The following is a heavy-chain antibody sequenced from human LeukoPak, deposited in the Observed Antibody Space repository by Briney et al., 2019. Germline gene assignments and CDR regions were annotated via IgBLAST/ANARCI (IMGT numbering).Heavy chain of an antibody. CDR1: GGSFSRYY. CDR3: TRGARISETGYFDF. J-gene: IGHJ4*03. CDR2: IDHRGDT. V-gene: IGHV4-34*01. D-gene: IGHD1-26*01. Sequence: SETLSLTCAGYGGSFSRYYWSWIRQSPGKGLEWIAEIDHRGDTNYNPSVKSRVTISVDTSKNQFSLKVRSLSAADTAVYYCTRGARISETGYFDFWGQGTLVTVSS.